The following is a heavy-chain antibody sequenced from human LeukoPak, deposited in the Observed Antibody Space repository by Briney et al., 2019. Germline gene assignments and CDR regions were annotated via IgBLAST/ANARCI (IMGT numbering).Heavy chain of an antibody. V-gene: IGHV1-46*01. CDR1: GYTFTSYY. CDR2: INPSGGST. CDR3: ARDLRVGDGYIQDAFDI. D-gene: IGHD5-24*01. Sequence: GASVKVSCKASGYTFTSYYMHWVRQAPGQGLEWMGIINPSGGSTSYAQKFQGRVTVTRDTSTSTVYMELSSLRSEDTAVYYCARDLRVGDGYIQDAFDIWGQGTMVTVSS. J-gene: IGHJ3*02.